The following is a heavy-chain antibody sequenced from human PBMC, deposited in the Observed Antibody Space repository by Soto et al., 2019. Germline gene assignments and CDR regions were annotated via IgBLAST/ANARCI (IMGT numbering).Heavy chain of an antibody. Sequence: QVLLEESGPGLVKPSQTLSLTCTVSGGSVSSGDHYWSCIRQPPGKGLEWIGYVYYSGSTYYNPSLGSRVTISIDTSKNQFSLKLISVTASDAAVYFCATESSGSSPLHFDFWGQGALVSVSS. CDR1: GGSVSSGDHY. V-gene: IGHV4-30-4*01. J-gene: IGHJ4*02. D-gene: IGHD3-22*01. CDR3: ATESSGSSPLHFDF. CDR2: VYYSGST.